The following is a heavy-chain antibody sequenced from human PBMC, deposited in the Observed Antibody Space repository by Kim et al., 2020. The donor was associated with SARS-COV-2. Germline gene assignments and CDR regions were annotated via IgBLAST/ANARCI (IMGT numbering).Heavy chain of an antibody. CDR3: ARELVRGTKNPIGY. D-gene: IGHD3-10*01. J-gene: IGHJ4*02. V-gene: IGHV3-53*01. CDR1: GFTVSSNY. Sequence: GGSLRLSCAASGFTVSSNYMSWVRQAPGKGLEWVSVIYSGGSTYYADSVKGRFTISRDNSKNTLYLQMNSLRAEDTAVYYCARELVRGTKNPIGYWGQGTLVTVSS. CDR2: IYSGGST.